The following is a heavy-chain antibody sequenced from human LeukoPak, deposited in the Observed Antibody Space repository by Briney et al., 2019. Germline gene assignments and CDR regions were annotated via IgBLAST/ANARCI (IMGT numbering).Heavy chain of an antibody. Sequence: SETLSLTCTVSGGSISSSSYYWGWLRQPPGQGLEWIGSIYYSGSTYYNPSLKSRITISVDTSKNQFSLTLSSVTAADTAVYYCARYRPGRPMYFFDYWGQGTLVTVSS. CDR1: GGSISSSSYY. CDR2: IYYSGST. V-gene: IGHV4-39*01. CDR3: ARYRPGRPMYFFDY. J-gene: IGHJ4*02.